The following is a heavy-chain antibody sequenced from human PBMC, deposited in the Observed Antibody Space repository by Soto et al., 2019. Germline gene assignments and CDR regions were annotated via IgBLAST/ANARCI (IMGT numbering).Heavy chain of an antibody. J-gene: IGHJ5*02. CDR2: IYWDDDK. Sequence: GPTLEKPKQTLTLTCTFSGFSLRTSGVGGGWIRQPPGKALEWLALIYWDDDKRYSPSLKSRLTITKDTSKNQVVLTMTNMDPVDTATYYCAHRLAAAWFDPWGQGTLVTVSS. D-gene: IGHD6-13*01. CDR1: GFSLRTSGVG. CDR3: AHRLAAAWFDP. V-gene: IGHV2-5*02.